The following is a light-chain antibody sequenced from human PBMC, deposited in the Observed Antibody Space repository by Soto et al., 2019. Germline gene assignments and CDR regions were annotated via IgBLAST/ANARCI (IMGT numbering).Light chain of an antibody. Sequence: QPALTQPRSVSGSPGQSATISCTGTANDVGGHNYVSWYQQHPGEAPKLLIYDVTERPSGVPDRFSGSKSGNTASLPISGLQPEDEADYYCYSYAGTYTFVFGTGTKVTVL. V-gene: IGLV2-11*01. CDR1: ANDVGGHNY. J-gene: IGLJ1*01. CDR3: YSYAGTYTFV. CDR2: DVT.